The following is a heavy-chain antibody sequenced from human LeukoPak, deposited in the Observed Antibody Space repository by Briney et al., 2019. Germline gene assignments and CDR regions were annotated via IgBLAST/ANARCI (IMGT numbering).Heavy chain of an antibody. D-gene: IGHD1-26*01. CDR1: GGSISSYY. CDR2: IYYSGST. V-gene: IGHV4-59*01. CDR3: ARGYSGSYGRFDY. J-gene: IGHJ4*02. Sequence: SETLSLTCTVSGGSISSYYWSWIRQPPGKGLEWIGYIYYSGSTNYNPSLKSRVTILVDTSKNQFSLKLSSVTAADTAVYYCARGYSGSYGRFDYWGQGTLVTVSS.